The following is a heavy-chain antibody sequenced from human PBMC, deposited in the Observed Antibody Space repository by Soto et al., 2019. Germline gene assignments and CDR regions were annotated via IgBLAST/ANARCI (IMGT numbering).Heavy chain of an antibody. CDR3: ARVDTMVRGVKSWSDY. CDR2: ISAYNGNT. D-gene: IGHD3-10*01. J-gene: IGHJ4*02. CDR1: GYTFTSYG. V-gene: IGHV1-18*04. Sequence: GASVKVSCKASGYTFTSYGISWVRQAPGQGLEWMGWISAYNGNTNYAQKLQGRVTMTTDTSTSTAYMELRSLRSDDTAVYYCARVDTMVRGVKSWSDYWGQGTLVTVSS.